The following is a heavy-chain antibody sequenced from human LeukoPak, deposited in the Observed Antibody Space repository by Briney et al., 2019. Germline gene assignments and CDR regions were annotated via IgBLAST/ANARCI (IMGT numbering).Heavy chain of an antibody. J-gene: IGHJ3*02. CDR3: ARSDSSGYYAFDI. D-gene: IGHD3-22*01. Sequence: PSQTLSLTCTVSGGSITSGSYYWSWIRQPAGTGLEWVGRIYTSGSTNYNPSLKSRATISVDTSKNQFSLKLSSVTAADTAVYFCARSDSSGYYAFDIWGQGTMVTASS. V-gene: IGHV4-61*02. CDR1: GGSITSGSYY. CDR2: IYTSGST.